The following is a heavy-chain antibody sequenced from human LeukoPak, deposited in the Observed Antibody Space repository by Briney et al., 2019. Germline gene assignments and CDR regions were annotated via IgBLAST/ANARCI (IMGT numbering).Heavy chain of an antibody. CDR1: GFVFNAYS. Sequence: GGSLRLSCAASGFVFNAYSMHWVRQAPGKGLEWISYISFSSGTIYYGDSAKGRFTISRDNAKRSLYLQMNSLRPEDTAVYYCARDPPHGSGWGLDVWGRGTLVTVSS. CDR3: ARDPPHGSGWGLDV. D-gene: IGHD6-19*01. J-gene: IGHJ4*02. CDR2: ISFSSGTI. V-gene: IGHV3-48*01.